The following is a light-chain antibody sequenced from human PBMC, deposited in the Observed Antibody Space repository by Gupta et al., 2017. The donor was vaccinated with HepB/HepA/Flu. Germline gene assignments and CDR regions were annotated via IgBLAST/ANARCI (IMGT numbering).Light chain of an antibody. CDR1: QGISSY. CDR2: AAS. Sequence: DIQLTQSPSFLSASVRDRVTISCRASQGISSYLAWYQQEPGKAPKLLIYAASTLQSGVPSRFSGSGSGTEFTLTISSLQPEDFATYYCQQLNSYPLTFGQGTKVEIK. CDR3: QQLNSYPLT. J-gene: IGKJ1*01. V-gene: IGKV1-9*01.